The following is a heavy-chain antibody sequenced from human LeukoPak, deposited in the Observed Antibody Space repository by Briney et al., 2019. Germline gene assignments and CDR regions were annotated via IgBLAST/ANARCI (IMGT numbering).Heavy chain of an antibody. CDR1: GFIFSSYA. CDR2: ISGSGGNT. D-gene: IGHD3-22*01. CDR3: ASRYYDSSGYYGYYFDY. Sequence: GGSLRLSCAASGFIFSSYAMSWVRQAPGKGLEWVSAISGSGGNTFYADSVKGRFTISRDNSKNTLYLQMNSLRAEDTAVYYCASRYYDSSGYYGYYFDYWGQGTLVTVSS. J-gene: IGHJ4*02. V-gene: IGHV3-23*01.